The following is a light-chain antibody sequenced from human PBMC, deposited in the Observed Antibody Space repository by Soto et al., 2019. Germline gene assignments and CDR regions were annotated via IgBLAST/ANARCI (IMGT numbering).Light chain of an antibody. CDR1: SSNIGAGYD. J-gene: IGLJ1*01. V-gene: IGLV1-40*01. CDR3: QSYDSSLSGSRV. CDR2: GNI. Sequence: QSVLTQPPSVSGAPWQRVTITCTGSSSNIGAGYDVYWYQQLPGTAPKLLIYGNIKRPSGVPDRFSGSKSGTSASLAITGLQAEDEADYDCQSYDSSLSGSRVFGTGTKLTVL.